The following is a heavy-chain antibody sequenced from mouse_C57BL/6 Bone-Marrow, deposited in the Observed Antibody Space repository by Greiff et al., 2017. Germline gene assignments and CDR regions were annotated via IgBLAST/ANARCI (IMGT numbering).Heavy chain of an antibody. V-gene: IGHV5-2*03. CDR3: ARLSTASDWYFDV. CDR1: EYEFPSHD. J-gene: IGHJ1*03. D-gene: IGHD1-2*01. Sequence: VKLVESGGGLVQPGESLKLSCESNEYEFPSHDMSWVRKTPEKRLELVAAINSDGGSTYYPDTMERRFIISRDNTKKTLYLQMSSLRSEDTAWYYCARLSTASDWYFDVWGTGTTVTVSS. CDR2: INSDGGST.